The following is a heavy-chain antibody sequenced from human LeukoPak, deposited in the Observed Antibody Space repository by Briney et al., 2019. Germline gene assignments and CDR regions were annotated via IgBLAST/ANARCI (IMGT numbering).Heavy chain of an antibody. D-gene: IGHD3-3*02. CDR2: IIPIFGTA. Sequence: SVKVSCKASGGTFSSYAISWVRQAPGQGLEWMGGIIPIFGTANYAQKFQGRVTMTEDTSTDIAYMELSSLRSEDTAVYYCATDKETQLALDYWGQGTLVTVSS. V-gene: IGHV1-69*06. CDR3: ATDKETQLALDY. J-gene: IGHJ4*02. CDR1: GGTFSSYA.